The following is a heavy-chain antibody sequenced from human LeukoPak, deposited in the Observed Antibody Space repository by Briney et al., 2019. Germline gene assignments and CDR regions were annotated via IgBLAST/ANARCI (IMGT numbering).Heavy chain of an antibody. J-gene: IGHJ5*02. V-gene: IGHV3-74*01. D-gene: IGHD4/OR15-4a*01. Sequence: GGSLRLSCAASEFIFSNYWMHWVRQAPGKGLVWVSRINSDGSFTSYADSVKGRFAISRDNAKNTLYLQMNSLRAEDTAIYYCARVQVLGTYVWFDPWGQGTLVTVSS. CDR2: INSDGSFT. CDR3: ARVQVLGTYVWFDP. CDR1: EFIFSNYW.